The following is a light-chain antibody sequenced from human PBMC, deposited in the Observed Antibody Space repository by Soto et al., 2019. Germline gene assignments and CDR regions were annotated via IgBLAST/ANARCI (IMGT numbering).Light chain of an antibody. Sequence: EIVLTQSPGTLSLSPGERATLSCRASHSVSSSYLAWYQQKPGQAPRLLIYGASSRATGIPDRFSGSGSGTNFTLTISRLGPEDFAVYYCQQYGGSPPITFGQGTRLEIK. CDR3: QQYGGSPPIT. J-gene: IGKJ5*01. CDR2: GAS. CDR1: HSVSSSY. V-gene: IGKV3-20*01.